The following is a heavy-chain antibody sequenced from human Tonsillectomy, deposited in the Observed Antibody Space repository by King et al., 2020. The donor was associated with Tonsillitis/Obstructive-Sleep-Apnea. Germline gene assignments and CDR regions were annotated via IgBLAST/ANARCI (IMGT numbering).Heavy chain of an antibody. D-gene: IGHD3-22*01. CDR3: ARDSRSNYYDTTGYYTFEY. CDR1: GYTFTTYG. CDR2: ISAYNGDR. V-gene: IGHV1-18*01. J-gene: IGHJ4*02. Sequence: QLVQSGGEVKKPGASVKVSCKASGYTFTTYGISWVRQAPGQGLEWMGWISAYNGDRNYAQKLQDRVTMTTDTSTSTAYMEVRSLRSDDTAVYYCARDSRSNYYDTTGYYTFEYWGQGTLVTVSS.